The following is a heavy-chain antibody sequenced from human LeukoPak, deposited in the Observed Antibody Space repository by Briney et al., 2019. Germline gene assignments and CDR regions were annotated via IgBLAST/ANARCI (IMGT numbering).Heavy chain of an antibody. Sequence: SETLSLTCTVSGGSISSSSYYWSWIRQPPGKGLEWIGYIYYSGSTNYNPSLKSRVTISVDTSKNQFSLKLSSVTAADTAVYYCARDQTAAGTIDYWGQGTLVTVSS. CDR2: IYYSGST. CDR3: ARDQTAAGTIDY. CDR1: GGSISSSSYY. D-gene: IGHD6-13*01. V-gene: IGHV4-61*01. J-gene: IGHJ4*02.